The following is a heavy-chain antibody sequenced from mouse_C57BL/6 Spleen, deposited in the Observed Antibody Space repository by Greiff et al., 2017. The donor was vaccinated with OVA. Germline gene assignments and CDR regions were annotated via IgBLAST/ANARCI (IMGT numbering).Heavy chain of an antibody. Sequence: QVQLQQSGPELVKPGASVKISCKASGYAFSSSWMNWVKQRPGKGLEWIGRIYPGDGETNYNGKFKGKATLTADKSSSTAYMQLSSLTSEDSAVYSCARGGYGISSPPWFAHWGQGTLVTVSA. CDR3: ARGGYGISSPPWFAH. J-gene: IGHJ3*01. CDR2: IYPGDGET. CDR1: GYAFSSSW. V-gene: IGHV1-82*01. D-gene: IGHD1-1*01.